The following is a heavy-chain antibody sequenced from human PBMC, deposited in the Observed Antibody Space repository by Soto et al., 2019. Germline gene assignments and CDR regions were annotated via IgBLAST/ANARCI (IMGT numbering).Heavy chain of an antibody. V-gene: IGHV4-59*01. CDR3: ARRGYGPGFPYYYGMDV. J-gene: IGHJ6*02. D-gene: IGHD3-10*01. CDR2: IYYSGST. Sequence: QVQLQESGPGLVKPSETLSLTCTVSGGSMSSYYWSWIRQPPGKGLEWIGYIYYSGSTNYNPSLKSRVTMSVDTPKNQFSLKLSSVTAADTAVYYCARRGYGPGFPYYYGMDVWGQGTTLTVSS. CDR1: GGSMSSYY.